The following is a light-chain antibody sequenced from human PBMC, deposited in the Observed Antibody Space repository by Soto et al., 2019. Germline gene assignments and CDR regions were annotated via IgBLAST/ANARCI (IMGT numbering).Light chain of an antibody. V-gene: IGKV3-11*01. CDR2: DAS. CDR3: QQRSNWPPT. J-gene: IGKJ5*01. Sequence: IVLTQSRATLSLSPGERATPSCRASQSVSSYLAWYQQKPGQAPRLLIYDASNRATGIPARFSGSGSGTDFTLTISSLEPEDFAVYYCQQRSNWPPTFGQGTRLEI. CDR1: QSVSSY.